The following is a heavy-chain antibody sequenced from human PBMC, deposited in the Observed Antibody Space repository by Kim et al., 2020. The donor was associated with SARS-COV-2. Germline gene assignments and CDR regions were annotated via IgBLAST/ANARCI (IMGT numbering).Heavy chain of an antibody. D-gene: IGHD3-10*01. J-gene: IGHJ5*02. CDR1: GGSISSGGYY. CDR2: IYYSGST. Sequence: SETLSLTCTVSGGSISSGGYYWSWIRQHPGKGLEWIGYIYYSGSTYYNPSLKSRVTISVDTSKNQFSLKLSSVTAADTAVYYCARAYGSGSKGFDPWGQGTLVTVSS. CDR3: ARAYGSGSKGFDP. V-gene: IGHV4-31*03.